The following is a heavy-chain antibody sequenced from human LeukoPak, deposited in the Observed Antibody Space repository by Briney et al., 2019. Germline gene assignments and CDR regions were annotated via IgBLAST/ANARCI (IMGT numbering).Heavy chain of an antibody. J-gene: IGHJ4*02. Sequence: GGSLRLSCTASGFTFSNFAMSWVRQAPGKGLEWVSTITDGSGAKYYADSVKGRFTISRDNSKDTLYLQMHSLRAEDTAVYFCAKDTPLTTYTSGWSSNSFDYWGQGTLVAVSS. CDR3: AKDTPLTTYTSGWSSNSFDY. CDR1: GFTFSNFA. CDR2: ITDGSGAK. D-gene: IGHD6-19*01. V-gene: IGHV3-23*01.